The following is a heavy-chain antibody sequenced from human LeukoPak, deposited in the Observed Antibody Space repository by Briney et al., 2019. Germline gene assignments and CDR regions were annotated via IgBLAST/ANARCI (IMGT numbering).Heavy chain of an antibody. V-gene: IGHV3-48*03. J-gene: IGHJ4*02. CDR1: GFTFSSYE. CDR3: ARAPFAEYSTSWYFDY. CDR2: ISSSGSTI. Sequence: PGGSLRLSCAASGFTFSSYEMNWVRQAPGKGLEWVSYISSSGSTIYYADSVKGRFTISRDNAKNSLYLQMNSLRAEDTAVYYCARAPFAEYSTSWYFDYWGQGTLVTVSS. D-gene: IGHD6-13*01.